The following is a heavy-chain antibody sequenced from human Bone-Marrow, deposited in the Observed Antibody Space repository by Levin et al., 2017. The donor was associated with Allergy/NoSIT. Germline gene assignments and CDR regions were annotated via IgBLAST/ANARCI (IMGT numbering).Heavy chain of an antibody. J-gene: IGHJ4*02. Sequence: PRASVKVSCKASGYTFTNYAMYWVRQAPGQRLEWMAWINPGTGNTKYSQKFQGRVTITRDTSASTVYLEVSSLRSEDTAVFYCARDRQGMDYWGQGTLVTVSS. CDR1: GYTFTNYA. V-gene: IGHV1-3*01. CDR2: INPGTGNT. CDR3: ARDRQGMDY.